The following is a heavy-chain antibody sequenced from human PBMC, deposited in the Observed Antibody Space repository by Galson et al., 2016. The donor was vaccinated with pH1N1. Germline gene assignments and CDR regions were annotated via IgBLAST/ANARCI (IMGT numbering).Heavy chain of an antibody. D-gene: IGHD3-10*01. CDR1: GDTFNRYG. V-gene: IGHV1-18*01. CDR2: SNTRNGYT. Sequence: SVKVSCKASGDTFNRYGITWVLQAPGQGLQWMGWSNTRNGYTKNSQKFQGRVTMTTDTTTSTVYLELRSLKSDDTGVYFCARGRGDLAGYYYGLDVWGQGTTVTVSS. J-gene: IGHJ6*02. CDR3: ARGRGDLAGYYYGLDV.